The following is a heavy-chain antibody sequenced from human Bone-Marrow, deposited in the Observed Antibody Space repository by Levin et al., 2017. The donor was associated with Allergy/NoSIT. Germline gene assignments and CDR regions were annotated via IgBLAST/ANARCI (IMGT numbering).Heavy chain of an antibody. CDR3: AKGESSGWYIYYYYGRDV. CDR1: GFTFSSYG. V-gene: IGHV3-30*18. J-gene: IGHJ6*02. Sequence: GESLKISCAASGFTFSSYGMHWVRQAPGKGLEWVAVISYDGSNKYYADSVKGRFTISRDNSKNTLYLQMNSLRAEDTAVYYCAKGESSGWYIYYYYGRDVWGQGTTVTVSS. D-gene: IGHD6-19*01. CDR2: ISYDGSNK.